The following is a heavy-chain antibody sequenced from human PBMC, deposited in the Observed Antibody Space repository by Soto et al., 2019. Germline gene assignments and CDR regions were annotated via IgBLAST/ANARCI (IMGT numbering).Heavy chain of an antibody. Sequence: QVQLQESGPGLVKPSQTLSLTCTVSGGSISNGYYWSWIRQHPGKGLEGIGYIYYSGSTYYNPSLKSRVTISVDTSKNQFSLKLSSVTAADTAVYYCATPRGGDSRDYYGMDVWGQGTTVTVSS. V-gene: IGHV4-31*03. CDR2: IYYSGST. CDR3: ATPRGGDSRDYYGMDV. CDR1: GGSISNGYY. D-gene: IGHD6-13*01. J-gene: IGHJ6*02.